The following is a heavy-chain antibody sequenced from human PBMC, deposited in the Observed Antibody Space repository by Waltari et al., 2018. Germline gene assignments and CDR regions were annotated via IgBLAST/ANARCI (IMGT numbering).Heavy chain of an antibody. CDR2: IHSRGRN. CDR3: GGVGGGVTTRRGYFDL. Sequence: QVQLQESGPGLVKPSQTLSLTCTVSGGSISSGGYYWSWIRQHPGKVLEWLGYIHSRGRNYYNPSLKSRVTISVDTSKNQVSRGLGCGAGGDAGVWYGGGVGGGVTTRRGYFDLWGRGTLVTVSS. V-gene: IGHV4-31*03. CDR1: GGSISSGGYY. D-gene: IGHD4-4*01. J-gene: IGHJ2*01.